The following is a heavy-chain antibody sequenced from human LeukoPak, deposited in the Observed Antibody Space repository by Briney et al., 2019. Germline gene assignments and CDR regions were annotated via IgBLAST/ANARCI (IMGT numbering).Heavy chain of an antibody. D-gene: IGHD2-15*01. CDR2: ISSDGRTK. Sequence: GGSLRLSCESSGLSLSNFLMYWVRQARGKGLEWVSRISSDGRTKDYGGSVRGRFSISRDNARNTVFLQMNSLRAEDTAVYYCAREIAVVPPGMGIYSYYFMDVWGKGTTVTVSS. CDR3: AREIAVVPPGMGIYSYYFMDV. CDR1: GLSLSNFL. J-gene: IGHJ6*03. V-gene: IGHV3-74*01.